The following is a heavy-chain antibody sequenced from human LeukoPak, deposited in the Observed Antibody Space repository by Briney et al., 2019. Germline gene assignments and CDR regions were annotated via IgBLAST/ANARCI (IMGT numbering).Heavy chain of an antibody. J-gene: IGHJ4*02. D-gene: IGHD5-18*01. CDR3: ATLTAMVTY. Sequence: GGSLRLSCAASGFTFSSYSMNWVRQAPGKGLEWVSSISSSSSYIHYADSVKGRFTISRDNAKNSLYLQMNSLRAEDTAVYYCATLTAMVTYWGQGTLVTVSS. CDR2: ISSSSSYI. V-gene: IGHV3-21*01. CDR1: GFTFSSYS.